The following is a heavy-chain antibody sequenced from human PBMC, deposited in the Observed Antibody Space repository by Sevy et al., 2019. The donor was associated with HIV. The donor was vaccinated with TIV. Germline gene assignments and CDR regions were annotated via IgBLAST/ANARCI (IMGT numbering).Heavy chain of an antibody. CDR2: INTGNGDT. CDR1: GYTFTSYV. J-gene: IGHJ4*02. CDR3: ARDRGGSGDFDY. Sequence: ASVKVSCKASGYTFTSYVMHWVRQAPGQRLQWMGWINTGNGDTKYSEKLQGRVTITRDRSASTAYMELSSLRSEDTAVYYCARDRGGSGDFDYWGQGTLVTVSS. V-gene: IGHV1-3*04. D-gene: IGHD3-10*01.